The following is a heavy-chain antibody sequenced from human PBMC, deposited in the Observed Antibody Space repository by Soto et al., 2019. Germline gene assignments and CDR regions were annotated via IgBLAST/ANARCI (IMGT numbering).Heavy chain of an antibody. CDR2: IIPIFGTA. Sequence: QVQLVQSGVEVKKPGSSVQVSCQASGGTFSSYAISWVRQAPGQGLEWMGGIIPIFGTANYAQKFQGRVTIPADQSTSTAYMELSSLRSEDTAVYYCVRDSSSWYGGLYYYGMDVWGQGTTVTVSS. CDR1: GGTFSSYA. D-gene: IGHD6-13*01. CDR3: VRDSSSWYGGLYYYGMDV. J-gene: IGHJ6*02. V-gene: IGHV1-69*01.